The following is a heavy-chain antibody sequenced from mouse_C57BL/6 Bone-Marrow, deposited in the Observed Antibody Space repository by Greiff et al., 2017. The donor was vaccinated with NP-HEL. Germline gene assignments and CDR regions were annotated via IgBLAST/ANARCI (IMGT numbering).Heavy chain of an antibody. CDR1: GFTFSDYG. CDR2: ISSGSSTI. J-gene: IGHJ4*01. D-gene: IGHD4-1*01. Sequence: EVKVVESGGGLVKPGGSLKLSCAASGFTFSDYGMHWVRQAPEKGLEWVAYISSGSSTIYYADTVKGRFTISRDNAKNTLFLQMTSLRSEDTAMYYCARRRGVNWEGFYAMDYWGQGTSVTVSS. CDR3: ARRRGVNWEGFYAMDY. V-gene: IGHV5-17*01.